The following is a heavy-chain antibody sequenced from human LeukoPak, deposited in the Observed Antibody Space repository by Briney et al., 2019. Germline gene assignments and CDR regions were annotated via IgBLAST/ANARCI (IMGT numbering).Heavy chain of an antibody. CDR2: INPNSGGT. Sequence: ASVKLSCKTSGYTFTGYYMHWVRQAPGQGLEWMGWINPNSGGTNYAQKFQGRVTMTRDTSISTAYMELSRLKSDDTAVYYCARDNYFDYWGQGTLVTVSS. V-gene: IGHV1-2*02. J-gene: IGHJ4*02. CDR3: ARDNYFDY. CDR1: GYTFTGYY.